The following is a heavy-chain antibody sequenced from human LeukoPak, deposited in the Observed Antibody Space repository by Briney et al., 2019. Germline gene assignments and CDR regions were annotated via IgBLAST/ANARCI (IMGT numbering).Heavy chain of an antibody. CDR3: ARSDRYYDILAGYCRGDSPYYLDY. CDR1: GFPFSSYC. CDR2: IKQDGSAQ. V-gene: IGHV3-7*01. J-gene: IGHJ4*02. D-gene: IGHD3-9*01. Sequence: GGSLRLSCAASGFPFSSYCMSWVRQSPGKGLEWVANIKQDGSAQYYADSVKGRFTISRDNAKNSLYLQMNSLRAEDRVVYYCARSDRYYDILAGYCRGDSPYYLDYWGQGTLVTVSS.